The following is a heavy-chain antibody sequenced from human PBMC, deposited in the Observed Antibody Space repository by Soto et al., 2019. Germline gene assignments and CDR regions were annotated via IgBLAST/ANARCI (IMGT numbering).Heavy chain of an antibody. J-gene: IGHJ6*02. V-gene: IGHV3-53*02. D-gene: IGHD2-15*01. Sequence: EVQLVETGGGLIQPGGSLRLSCAASEFTVSSSYMSWVRQAPGKGLEWVSIMYSGGNTYYADFVKGRFTISRDNSKNTLYLEMNSLRAEDTAVYYCARDSVAGGYYYYYGLDVWGQGTTVTVSS. CDR1: EFTVSSSY. CDR3: ARDSVAGGYYYYYGLDV. CDR2: MYSGGNT.